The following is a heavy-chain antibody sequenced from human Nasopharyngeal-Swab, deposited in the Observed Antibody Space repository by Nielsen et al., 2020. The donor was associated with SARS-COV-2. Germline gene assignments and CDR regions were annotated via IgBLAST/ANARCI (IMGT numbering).Heavy chain of an antibody. D-gene: IGHD4-17*01. V-gene: IGHV4-59*01. Sequence: SETLSPTCTVSGGSISSYYWSWIRQPPGKGLEWIGYIYYSGSTNYNPSLKSRVTISVDTSKNQFSLKLSSVTAADTAVYHCAGGFGDYDYWGQGTLVTVSS. CDR1: GGSISSYY. CDR3: AGGFGDYDY. J-gene: IGHJ4*02. CDR2: IYYSGST.